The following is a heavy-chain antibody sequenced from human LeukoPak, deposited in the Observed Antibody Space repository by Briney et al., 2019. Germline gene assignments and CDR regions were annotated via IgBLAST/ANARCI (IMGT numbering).Heavy chain of an antibody. CDR1: GGSISSYY. CDR2: IKSKTDGETT. CDR3: TTDLGTYYHGSQRLIPIDY. Sequence: PSETLSLTCTVSGGSISSYYWSWIRQPPGKGLEWIGRIKSKTDGETTNYAEPVRGRFTISRDDSKSAVYLQMNSLKIEDTAVYYCTTDLGTYYHGSQRLIPIDYWGQGTLVTVSS. J-gene: IGHJ4*02. D-gene: IGHD3-10*01. V-gene: IGHV3-15*01.